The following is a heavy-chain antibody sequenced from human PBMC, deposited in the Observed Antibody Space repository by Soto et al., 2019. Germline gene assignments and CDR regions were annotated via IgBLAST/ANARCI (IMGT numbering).Heavy chain of an antibody. CDR2: IYYSGST. V-gene: IGHV4-59*08. J-gene: IGHJ4*02. D-gene: IGHD3-16*01. CDR3: ASRGDLGEPYYFDY. Sequence: SETLSLTCTVSGGSISSYYWSWIRQPPGKGLEWIGYIYYSGSTNYNPSLKSRVTISVDTSKNQFSLKLSSVTAADTAVYYCASRGDLGEPYYFDYWGQGTLVTVSS. CDR1: GGSISSYY.